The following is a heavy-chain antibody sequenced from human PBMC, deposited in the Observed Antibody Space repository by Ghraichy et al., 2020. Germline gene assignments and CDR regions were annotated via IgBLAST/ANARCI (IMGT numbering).Heavy chain of an antibody. CDR1: GYTFTAYY. CDR2: INPNNGGT. CDR3: ARHPLGDGYSDGRDV. V-gene: IGHV1-2*02. J-gene: IGHJ6*04. D-gene: IGHD5-24*01. Sequence: ASVKVSCKASGYTFTAYYMHWVRQAPGQGLEWMGWINPNNGGTNYAQRFQGRVTMTRDTSISTAYMELSRLTSDDTAVYYCARHPLGDGYSDGRDVWGKGTT.